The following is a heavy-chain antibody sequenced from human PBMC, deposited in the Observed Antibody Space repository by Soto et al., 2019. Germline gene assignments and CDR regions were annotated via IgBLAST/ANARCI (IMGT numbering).Heavy chain of an antibody. D-gene: IGHD3-3*01. CDR2: ISSSSSYT. CDR3: ARPFSPYDFWSGYYSY. Sequence: GGSLRLSCAASGFTFSDYYMSWIRQAPGKGLEWVSYISSSSSYTNYADSVKGRFTISRDNAKNSLYLQMNSLRAEDTAVYYCARPFSPYDFWSGYYSYWGQGTLVTVSS. CDR1: GFTFSDYY. J-gene: IGHJ4*02. V-gene: IGHV3-11*06.